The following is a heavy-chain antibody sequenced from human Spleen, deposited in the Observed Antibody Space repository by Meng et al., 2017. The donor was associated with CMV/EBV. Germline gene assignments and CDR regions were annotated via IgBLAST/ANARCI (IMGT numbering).Heavy chain of an antibody. V-gene: IGHV4-39*01. CDR3: ARHHHSPTFDY. J-gene: IGHJ4*02. CDR2: VVYSGTT. Sequence: QLQVQEPGPGLVKPSETLSLPCTVSGGSISSSSYYWAWIRQPPGEGLEWIGSVVYSGTTYYTSSLKSRVSISVDTSKNQFSLKLSSVTAADTAVYYCARHHHSPTFDYWGQGTLVTVSS. CDR1: GGSISSSSYY. D-gene: IGHD1-14*01.